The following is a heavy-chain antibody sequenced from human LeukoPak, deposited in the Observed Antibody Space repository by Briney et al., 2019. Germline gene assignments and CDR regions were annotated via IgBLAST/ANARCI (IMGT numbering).Heavy chain of an antibody. CDR3: ARASGFLNYYYYMDV. D-gene: IGHD6-19*01. CDR1: GFTFSSYS. Sequence: GGSLRLSCAASGFTFSSYSMNWVRQAPGKGLEWVSSISSSSSYIYYADSVKGRFTISRDNAKNSLYLQMNSLRAEDTAVYYCARASGFLNYYYYMDVWGKGTTVTVSS. J-gene: IGHJ6*03. CDR2: ISSSSSYI. V-gene: IGHV3-21*04.